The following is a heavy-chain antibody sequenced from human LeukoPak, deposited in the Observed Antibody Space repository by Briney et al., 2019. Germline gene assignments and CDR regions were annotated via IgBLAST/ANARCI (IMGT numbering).Heavy chain of an antibody. V-gene: IGHV3-7*05. D-gene: IGHD6-19*01. CDR1: GFTFSNYW. CDR3: ARDMAVGADDY. J-gene: IGHJ4*02. CDR2: IKQDGSEK. Sequence: GGSLRLSCAASGFTFSNYWMSWVRQAPGKGLEWVANIKQDGSEKYYVDSVKGRFTISRDNAKNSLYLQMNSLRAEDTAVYYCARDMAVGADDYWGQGTLVPVSS.